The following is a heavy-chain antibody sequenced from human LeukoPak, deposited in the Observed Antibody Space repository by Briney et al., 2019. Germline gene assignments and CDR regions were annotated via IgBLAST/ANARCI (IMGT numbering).Heavy chain of an antibody. CDR2: IYYSGST. CDR1: GGSISSGDYY. V-gene: IGHV4-30-4*02. D-gene: IGHD3-22*01. CDR3: ARDAPYYYDSSGSNNWFDP. J-gene: IGHJ5*02. Sequence: SETLSLTCTVSGGSISSGDYYWSWIRQPPGKGLEWIGYIYYSGSTYYNPSLKSRVTISVDTSKNQFSLKLSSVTAADTAVYYCARDAPYYYDSSGSNNWFDPWGQGTLVTVSS.